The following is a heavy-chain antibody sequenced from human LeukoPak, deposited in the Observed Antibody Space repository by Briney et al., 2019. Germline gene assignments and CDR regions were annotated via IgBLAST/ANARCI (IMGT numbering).Heavy chain of an antibody. Sequence: VASVKVSCKASGYTFTSYAMNWVRQAPGQGLELMGWINTNTGIPTYAQGFAGRFVFSLDTSVTTAYLQITSLKAEDTAVYYCARDLVSAGFDIWGQGTMVTVSS. D-gene: IGHD6-6*01. CDR3: ARDLVSAGFDI. CDR2: INTNTGIP. J-gene: IGHJ3*02. V-gene: IGHV7-4-1*02. CDR1: GYTFTSYA.